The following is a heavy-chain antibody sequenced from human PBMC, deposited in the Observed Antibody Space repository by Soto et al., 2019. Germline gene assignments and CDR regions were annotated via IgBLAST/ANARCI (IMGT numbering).Heavy chain of an antibody. V-gene: IGHV3-7*05. CDR1: GFSFSNYW. J-gene: IGHJ4*02. D-gene: IGHD3-10*01. CDR2: INPDGGAK. CDR3: AKAFYNGTSDFGY. Sequence: EVHLVESGGGLVQPGGSLRLSCAASGFSFSNYWMTWVRQAPGKGLEWVANINPDGGAKYYVESVKGRFSISRDNAKNSLYLQMSNLRAEDTAVYYCAKAFYNGTSDFGYWGQGTLVTVSS.